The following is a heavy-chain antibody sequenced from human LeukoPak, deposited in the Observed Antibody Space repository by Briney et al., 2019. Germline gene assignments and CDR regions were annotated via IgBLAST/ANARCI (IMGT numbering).Heavy chain of an antibody. CDR1: GGSFSGYY. V-gene: IGHV4-34*01. CDR2: VNHSGST. Sequence: PSETLSLTCAVYGGSFSGYYWSWIRQPPGKGLEWVGEVNHSGSTNYNPSLKSRVTISVDTSKNQFSLKLSSVTAADTAVYYCARLDIVVVPAASYYGYGMDVWGQGTTVTASS. D-gene: IGHD2-2*03. J-gene: IGHJ6*02. CDR3: ARLDIVVVPAASYYGYGMDV.